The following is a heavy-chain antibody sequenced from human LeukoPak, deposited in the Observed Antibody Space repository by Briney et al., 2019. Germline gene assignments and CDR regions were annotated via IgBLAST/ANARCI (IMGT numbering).Heavy chain of an antibody. Sequence: GGSLRLSCAASGFTFSSYGMHWVRQAPGKGLEWVAVIWYDGSNKYYADPVKGRFTISRDNSKNTLYLQMNSLRAEDTAVYYCARDLGGSTVTTYYYYYGMDVWGQGTTVTVSS. CDR1: GFTFSSYG. J-gene: IGHJ6*02. D-gene: IGHD4-17*01. CDR3: ARDLGGSTVTTYYYYYGMDV. CDR2: IWYDGSNK. V-gene: IGHV3-33*01.